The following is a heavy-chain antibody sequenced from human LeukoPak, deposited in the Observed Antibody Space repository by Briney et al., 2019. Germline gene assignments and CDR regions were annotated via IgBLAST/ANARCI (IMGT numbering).Heavy chain of an antibody. Sequence: GGSLRLSCAASGFTFDDYAMHWVRQAPGKGLEWVSGISWHSGSIGYADSVKGRFTISRDNAKNSLYLQMNSLRAEDTAVYYCARASYDYGDPREGDGFDYWGQGTLVTVSS. CDR2: ISWHSGSI. J-gene: IGHJ4*02. V-gene: IGHV3-9*01. D-gene: IGHD4-17*01. CDR3: ARASYDYGDPREGDGFDY. CDR1: GFTFDDYA.